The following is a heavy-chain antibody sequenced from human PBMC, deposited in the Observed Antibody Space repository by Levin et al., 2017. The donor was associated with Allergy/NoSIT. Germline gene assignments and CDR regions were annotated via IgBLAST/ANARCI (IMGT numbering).Heavy chain of an antibody. V-gene: IGHV4-59*01. CDR1: GGSISSYY. J-gene: IGHJ6*02. CDR2: IHYSGST. Sequence: SETLSLTCTVSGGSISSYYWSWIRQPPGKGLEWIGYIHYSGSTKYNPSPKSRVTISVDTSKNQFSLKLNSVTAADTAVYYCARDRTTVTTNDVYYYGMDVWGQGTTVTVSS. D-gene: IGHD4-17*01. CDR3: ARDRTTVTTNDVYYYGMDV.